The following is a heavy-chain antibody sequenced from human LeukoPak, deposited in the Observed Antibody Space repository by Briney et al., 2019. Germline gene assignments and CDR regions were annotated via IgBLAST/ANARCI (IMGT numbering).Heavy chain of an antibody. CDR2: INQDGSEK. D-gene: IGHD3-10*01. CDR1: GFTFSSYW. J-gene: IGHJ4*02. Sequence: PGRSLRLSCAASGFTFSSYWMSWVRQAPGKGLQWVANINQDGSEKYYVDSVKGRFTISRDNAKNSLYLQMNSLRAEDTAVYYCASLMARGVIWIDYWGQGTLVTVSS. V-gene: IGHV3-7*03. CDR3: ASLMARGVIWIDY.